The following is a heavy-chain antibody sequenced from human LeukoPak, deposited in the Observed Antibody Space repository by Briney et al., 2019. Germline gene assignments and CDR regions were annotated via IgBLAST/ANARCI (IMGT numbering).Heavy chain of an antibody. J-gene: IGHJ4*02. Sequence: SVKVSCKASGGTFSSYAISWVRQAPGQGLEWMGGIIPIFGTANYAQKLQGRVTMTTDTSPSTAYMEPRSLRSDDTAVYYCATGRRYFDYWGQGTLVTVSS. CDR1: GGTFSSYA. CDR2: IIPIFGTA. CDR3: ATGRRYFDY. V-gene: IGHV1-69*05. D-gene: IGHD5-24*01.